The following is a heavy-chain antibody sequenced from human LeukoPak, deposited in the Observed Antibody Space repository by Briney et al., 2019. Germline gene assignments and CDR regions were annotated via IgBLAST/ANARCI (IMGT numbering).Heavy chain of an antibody. Sequence: SETLSLTCTVSGGSISSSSYYWGWIRQPPGTGLEWIGSIYYSGSTYYNPSLKSRVTISVDTSKSQFSLKLSSVTAADTAVYYCARVRVATITGDFDYWGQGTLVTVSS. V-gene: IGHV4-39*07. CDR1: GGSISSSSYY. CDR3: ARVRVATITGDFDY. CDR2: IYYSGST. D-gene: IGHD5-12*01. J-gene: IGHJ4*02.